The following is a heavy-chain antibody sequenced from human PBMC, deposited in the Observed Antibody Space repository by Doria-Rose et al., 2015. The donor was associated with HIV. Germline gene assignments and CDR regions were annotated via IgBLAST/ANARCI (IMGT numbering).Heavy chain of an antibody. Sequence: QVQLVESGPVLVKPTETLTLTCTASGVSLSSPGMGVSWIRQPPGEALEWLANIVSDDERSYKTSLKSRLTISRGTSKSQVVLTMTDMDPVDTATYYCALIKSSRWYHKYYFDFWGQGTLVIVSA. D-gene: IGHD6-13*01. CDR1: GVSLSSPGMG. CDR3: ALIKSSRWYHKYYFDF. V-gene: IGHV2-26*01. J-gene: IGHJ4*02. CDR2: IVSDDER.